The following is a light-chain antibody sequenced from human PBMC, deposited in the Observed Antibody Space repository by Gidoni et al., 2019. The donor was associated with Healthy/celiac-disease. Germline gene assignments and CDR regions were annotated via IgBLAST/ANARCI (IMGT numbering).Light chain of an antibody. CDR1: QSVSSN. Sequence: ELVITKTSATLSVSPGERATLSCRASQSVSSNLAWYQQQPGQATRLLIYGASTRATGIPARFSGSGSGTEFTLTISSLRSEDFAVYYCQKYNNWPPITFGQGTRLEIK. CDR3: QKYNNWPPIT. V-gene: IGKV3-15*01. J-gene: IGKJ5*01. CDR2: GAS.